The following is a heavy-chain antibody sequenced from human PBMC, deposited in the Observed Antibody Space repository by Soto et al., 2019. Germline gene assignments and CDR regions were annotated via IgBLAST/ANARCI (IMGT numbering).Heavy chain of an antibody. CDR3: ARDQYSGSFLY. Sequence: QVHLVQSGAEVKKAGASVKVSCKASGYTFTAYYMHWVRQVAGQGVEWMGWIIPSSGSTNYAQKFQGRVTMTMDTSIATAYMEWSRLTSDDTAVYFCARDQYSGSFLYWGQGTLVTVSS. J-gene: IGHJ4*02. D-gene: IGHD1-26*01. V-gene: IGHV1-2*02. CDR2: IIPSSGST. CDR1: GYTFTAYY.